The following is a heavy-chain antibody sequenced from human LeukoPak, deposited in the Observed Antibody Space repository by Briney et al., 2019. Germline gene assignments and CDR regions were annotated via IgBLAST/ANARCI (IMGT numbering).Heavy chain of an antibody. CDR1: GFSLSTSGVG. Sequence: GSGPTLVNPTQTLTLTCTFSGFSLSTSGVGVGWIRQPPGKALEWLALIYWDDDKRYSPSLKSRLTITKDTSKNQVVLTMTNMDPVDTATYYCAHLREPPPDYYDSSQLLRGGYFDYWGQGTLVTVSS. CDR2: IYWDDDK. CDR3: AHLREPPPDYYDSSQLLRGGYFDY. D-gene: IGHD3-22*01. V-gene: IGHV2-5*02. J-gene: IGHJ4*02.